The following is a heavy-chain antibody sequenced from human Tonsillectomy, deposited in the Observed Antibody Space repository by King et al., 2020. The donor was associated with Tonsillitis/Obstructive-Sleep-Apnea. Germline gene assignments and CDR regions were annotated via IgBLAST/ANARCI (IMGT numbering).Heavy chain of an antibody. CDR2: IKQDGSEK. D-gene: IGHD3-3*01. V-gene: IGHV3-7*04. CDR1: GFTFSSYW. CDR3: ARDMVFGVVIPSFDY. Sequence: VQLVESGGGLVQPGGSLRLSCAASGFTFSSYWMSWVRQAPGKGLEGVANIKQDGSEKYYVDSVKGRFTISRDNAKNSLYLQMNSLRAEDTAVYYCARDMVFGVVIPSFDYWGQGTLVTVSS. J-gene: IGHJ4*02.